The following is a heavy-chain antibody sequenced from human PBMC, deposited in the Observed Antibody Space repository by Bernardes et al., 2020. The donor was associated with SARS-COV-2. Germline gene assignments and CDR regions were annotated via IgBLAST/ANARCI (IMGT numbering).Heavy chain of an antibody. V-gene: IGHV3-30*03. CDR1: GFTFSSYG. J-gene: IGHJ4*02. CDR3: ATTLLWFGELLH. CDR2: ISYDGSNK. Sequence: GRSLRLSCAASGFTFSSYGMHWVRQAPGKGLEWVAVISYDGSNKYYADSVKGRFTISRDNSKNTLYLQMNSLRAEDTAVYYCATTLLWFGELLHWGQGTLVTVSS. D-gene: IGHD3-10*01.